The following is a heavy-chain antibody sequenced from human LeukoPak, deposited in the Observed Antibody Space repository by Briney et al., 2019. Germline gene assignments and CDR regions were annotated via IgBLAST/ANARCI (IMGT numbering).Heavy chain of an antibody. CDR2: INPSGGST. D-gene: IGHD6-13*01. J-gene: IGHJ6*02. V-gene: IGHV1-46*01. Sequence: GASVKVSCKASGYTFTSYYMHWVRQAPGQGLEWMGIINPSGGSTSYAQKFQGRVTMTRDTSTSTVYMELSSLRSEDTAVYYCARAGAAAGTYYGMDVWGQGTTVTVSS. CDR3: ARAGAAAGTYYGMDV. CDR1: GYTFTSYY.